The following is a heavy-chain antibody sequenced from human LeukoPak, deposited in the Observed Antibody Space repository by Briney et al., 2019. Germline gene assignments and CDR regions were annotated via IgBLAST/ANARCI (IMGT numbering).Heavy chain of an antibody. CDR3: AKDLQVFDY. V-gene: IGHV3-23*01. J-gene: IGHJ4*02. CDR1: GFTFSSYG. Sequence: GGSLRLSCAASGFTFSSYGMSWVRQAPGKGLEWVSAISGSGTNTYYADSVKGRFTISRDNSKNTLYVQMNSLRAEDTAVYYCAKDLQVFDYWGQGTLVTVSS. CDR2: ISGSGTNT.